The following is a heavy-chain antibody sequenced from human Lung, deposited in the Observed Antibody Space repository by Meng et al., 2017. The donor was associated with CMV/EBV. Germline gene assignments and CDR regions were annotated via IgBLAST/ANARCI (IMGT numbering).Heavy chain of an antibody. D-gene: IGHD2/OR15-2a*01. CDR3: ARGRGNQPLFDF. J-gene: IGHJ4*02. Sequence: QVQLLQSGSELKKPGASVKVSCKTSGGSFSTYTFSWVRQAPGQGLEWMGGLIPVLNKAKSAPRFQDRVTFTADETTTTAYMELSSLTFEDTAVYFCARGRGNQPLFDFWDQGTLVTVSS. CDR2: LIPVLNKA. V-gene: IGHV1-69*01. CDR1: GGSFSTYT.